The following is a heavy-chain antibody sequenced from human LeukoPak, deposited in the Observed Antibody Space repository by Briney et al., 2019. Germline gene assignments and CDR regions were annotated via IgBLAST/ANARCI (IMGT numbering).Heavy chain of an antibody. J-gene: IGHJ3*02. CDR2: IIPIFGTA. CDR1: GGTFSSYA. V-gene: IGHV1-69*05. CDR3: ARVEDSSGSYAFDI. Sequence: SVKVSCKASGGTFSSYAISWVRQAPGQGLEWMGKIIPIFGTANYAQKFQGRVTITTDESTSTAYMELSSLRSEDTAVYYCARVEDSSGSYAFDIWGQGTMVTVSS. D-gene: IGHD3-22*01.